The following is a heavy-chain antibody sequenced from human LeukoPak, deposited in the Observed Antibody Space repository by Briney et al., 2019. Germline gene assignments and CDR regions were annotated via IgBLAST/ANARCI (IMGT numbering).Heavy chain of an antibody. D-gene: IGHD6-13*01. CDR2: IKSKTDGGTT. Sequence: GGSLRLSCAASGFTFINAWMTWVRQAPGKGLEWVGRIKSKTDGGTTDYAAPVKGRFSISRDDSKNTLYMQMNSLKTEDTAVYYCCQWVAALDYWGQGTLVTVPS. CDR1: GFTFINAW. V-gene: IGHV3-15*01. J-gene: IGHJ4*02. CDR3: CQWVAALDY.